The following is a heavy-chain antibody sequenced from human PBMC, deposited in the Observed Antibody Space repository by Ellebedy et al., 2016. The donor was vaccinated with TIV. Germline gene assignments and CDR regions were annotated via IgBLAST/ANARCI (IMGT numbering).Heavy chain of an antibody. D-gene: IGHD2-2*01. J-gene: IGHJ4*02. CDR2: ISNSGSRT. V-gene: IGHV3-23*01. CDR3: AKGGGGGSDSSTPRYYFDY. CDR1: GFTFSSYA. Sequence: GESLKISCAASGFTFSSYAMSWVRQAPGTGLEWLSTISNSGSRTYDAASVEGRFIISRYNSKKTLYLQMNSLRAEDTAVYYGAKGGGGGSDSSTPRYYFDYWGLGTLVTVSS.